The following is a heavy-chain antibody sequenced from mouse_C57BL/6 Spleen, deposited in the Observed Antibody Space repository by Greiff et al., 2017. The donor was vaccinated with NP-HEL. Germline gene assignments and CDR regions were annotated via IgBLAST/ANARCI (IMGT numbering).Heavy chain of an antibody. J-gene: IGHJ2*01. D-gene: IGHD1-1*01. CDR1: GYAFTNYL. V-gene: IGHV1-54*01. Sequence: VKVVESGAELVRPGTSVKVSCKASGYAFTNYLIEWVKQRPGQGLEWIGVINPGSGGTNYNEKFKGKATLTADKSSSTAYMQLSSLTSEDSAVYFCARGTTVVAPLDYWGQGTTLTVSS. CDR2: INPGSGGT. CDR3: ARGTTVVAPLDY.